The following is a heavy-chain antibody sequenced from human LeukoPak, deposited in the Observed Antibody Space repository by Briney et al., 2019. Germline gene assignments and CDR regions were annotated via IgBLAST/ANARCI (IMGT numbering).Heavy chain of an antibody. J-gene: IGHJ6*02. CDR2: IYSGGST. V-gene: IGHV3-53*01. CDR3: AKDLFPMDRGGMDV. D-gene: IGHD3-10*01. Sequence: GGSLRLSCAASGFTVSSNYMSWVRQAPGKGLEWVSVIYSGGSTYYADSVKGRFTISRDNSKNTLYLQMNSLRAEDTAVYYCAKDLFPMDRGGMDVWGQGTTVTVSS. CDR1: GFTVSSNY.